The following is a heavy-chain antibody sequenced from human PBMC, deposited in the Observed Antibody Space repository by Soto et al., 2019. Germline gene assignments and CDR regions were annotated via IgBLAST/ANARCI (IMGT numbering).Heavy chain of an antibody. V-gene: IGHV4-59*12. CDR3: ARDFDDGSGSYRWFDP. J-gene: IGHJ5*02. Sequence: SETLSLTCTVSGGSISSYYWSWIRQPPGKGLEWIGYMYNTGSTIYNPSLKSRVTISVDKSKNQFSLKLSSVTAADTAVYYCARDFDDGSGSYRWFDPWGQGTLVTVSS. CDR2: MYNTGST. CDR1: GGSISSYY. D-gene: IGHD3-10*01.